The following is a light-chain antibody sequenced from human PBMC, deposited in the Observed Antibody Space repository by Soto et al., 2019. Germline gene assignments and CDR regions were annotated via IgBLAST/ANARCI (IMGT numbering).Light chain of an antibody. CDR2: GAS. J-gene: IGKJ1*01. V-gene: IGKV3-20*01. CDR1: QSVSSSY. Sequence: EIVSTQSPGTLSLSPGERATLSCRASQSVSSSYLAWYQRKPGQAPRLLIYGASSRATGIPDRFSGSGSGTDFTLSISRLEPEDFAVYYCQQYGSSPVTFGQGTKVDIK. CDR3: QQYGSSPVT.